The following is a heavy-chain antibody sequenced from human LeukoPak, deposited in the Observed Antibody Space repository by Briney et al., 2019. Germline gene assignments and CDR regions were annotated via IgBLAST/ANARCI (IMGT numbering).Heavy chain of an antibody. Sequence: SETLSLTCAVYGGSFSGYYWSWIRQPPGKGLEWIGEINHSESTNYNPSLKSRVTISVDTSKNQFSLKLSSVTAADTAVYYCARARSPIVAYAFDIWGQGTMVTVSS. CDR1: GGSFSGYY. J-gene: IGHJ3*02. V-gene: IGHV4-34*01. D-gene: IGHD5-12*01. CDR2: INHSEST. CDR3: ARARSPIVAYAFDI.